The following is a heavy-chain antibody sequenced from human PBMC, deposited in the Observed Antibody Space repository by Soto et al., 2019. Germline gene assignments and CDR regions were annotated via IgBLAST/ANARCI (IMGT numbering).Heavy chain of an antibody. D-gene: IGHD4-17*01. Sequence: SETLSLTCFVSGGSVSNKTYYWSWIRQPPGKRLEWIGYVYYSGTTNYNPSLKSRVTISVDLSKNQFSLRLSSVTTTDTALYYCARTTAVPNTLRSRYFFDYWGQGTLVTVSS. J-gene: IGHJ4*02. CDR3: ARTTAVPNTLRSRYFFDY. CDR2: VYYSGTT. V-gene: IGHV4-61*01. CDR1: GGSVSNKTYY.